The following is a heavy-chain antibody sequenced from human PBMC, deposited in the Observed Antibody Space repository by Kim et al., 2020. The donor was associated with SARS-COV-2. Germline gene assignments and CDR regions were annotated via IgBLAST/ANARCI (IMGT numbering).Heavy chain of an antibody. V-gene: IGHV3-15*01. J-gene: IGHJ1*01. CDR1: GFTFNNAW. CDR2: IKSKFDGGAT. D-gene: IGHD1-7*01. CDR3: ATRELLL. Sequence: GGSLRLSCAASGFTFNNAWLNWVRQAPGKGLEWVGRIKSKFDGGATHYGAPVKGRFTISRDDTTNTLYLQMNSLKIEDTAVYYCATRELLLWGRGTLVTV.